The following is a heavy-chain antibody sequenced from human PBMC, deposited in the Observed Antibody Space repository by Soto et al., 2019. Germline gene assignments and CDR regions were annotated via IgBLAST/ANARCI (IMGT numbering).Heavy chain of an antibody. CDR1: GGTFSSYA. J-gene: IGHJ4*02. CDR3: ASPVYYYDSSGYYYKY. CDR2: IIPIFGTA. V-gene: IGHV1-69*13. D-gene: IGHD3-22*01. Sequence: SVKVSCKASGGTFSSYAISWVRQAPGQGLEWMGGIIPIFGTANYAQKFQGRVTITADESTSTAYMELSSLRSEDTAVYYCASPVYYYDSSGYYYKYWGQGTLVTVSS.